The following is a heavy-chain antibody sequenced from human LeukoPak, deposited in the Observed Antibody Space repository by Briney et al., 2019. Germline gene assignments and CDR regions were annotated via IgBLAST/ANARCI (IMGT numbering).Heavy chain of an antibody. CDR3: ARDGGYSYGYYFDY. CDR2: IYYIGST. J-gene: IGHJ4*02. Sequence: SETLSLTCTLSGGSVSSSTFYWGWFRQPPGKGLDWIGSIYYIGSTYYNPSLRSRVTISVDTSKNQFSLKLSSVTAADTAVYYCARDGGYSYGYYFDYWGQGTLVTVSS. V-gene: IGHV4-39*07. D-gene: IGHD5-18*01. CDR1: GGSVSSSTFY.